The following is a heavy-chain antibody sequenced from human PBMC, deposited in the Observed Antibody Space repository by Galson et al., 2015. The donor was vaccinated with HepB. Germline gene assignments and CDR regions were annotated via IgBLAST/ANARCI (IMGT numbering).Heavy chain of an antibody. J-gene: IGHJ4*02. CDR2: ISSSSSTI. CDR1: GFTFSSYS. V-gene: IGHV3-48*01. Sequence: SLRLSCAASGFTFSSYSMNWVRQAPGKGLEWVSYISSSSSTIYYADSVKGRFTISRDNAKNSLYLQMNSLRAEDTAVYYCARDHPRLLELGSDYWGQGTLVTVSS. CDR3: ARDHPRLLELGSDY. D-gene: IGHD3-3*01.